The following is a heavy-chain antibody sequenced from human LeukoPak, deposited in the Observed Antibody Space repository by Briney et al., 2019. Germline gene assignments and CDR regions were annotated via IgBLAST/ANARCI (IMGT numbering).Heavy chain of an antibody. CDR3: ARGTSTVRGFDY. CDR1: GFTFSSYE. J-gene: IGHJ4*02. CDR2: ISSSSSYI. Sequence: GGSLRLSCAGSGFTFSSYEMNWVRQAPGKGLEWLSSISSSSSYIYYADSVKGRFTISRDNAKNSLYLQMNSLRAEDTAVYFCARGTSTVRGFDYWGQGTLVTVSS. D-gene: IGHD4-17*01. V-gene: IGHV3-21*01.